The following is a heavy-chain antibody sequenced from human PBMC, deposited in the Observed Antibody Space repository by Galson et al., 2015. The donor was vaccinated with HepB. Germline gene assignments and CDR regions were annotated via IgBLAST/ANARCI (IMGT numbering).Heavy chain of an antibody. CDR2: IIPILGIA. J-gene: IGHJ4*02. V-gene: IGHV1-69*04. CDR1: GGTFSSYA. Sequence: SVKVSCKASGGTFSSYAISWVRQAPGQGLEWMGRIIPILGIANYAQKFQGRVTITADKSTSTAYMELSSLRSEDTAVYYCARDRPRRSGSSEAFDYWGQGTLVTVSS. CDR3: ARDRPRRSGSSEAFDY. D-gene: IGHD6-25*01.